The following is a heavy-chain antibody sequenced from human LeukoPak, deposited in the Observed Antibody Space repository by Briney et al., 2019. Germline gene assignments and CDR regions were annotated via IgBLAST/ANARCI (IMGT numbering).Heavy chain of an antibody. CDR1: GGSFSGYY. V-gene: IGHV4-34*01. CDR2: INHSGGT. CDR3: ARARGQWLVRSFVY. D-gene: IGHD6-19*01. J-gene: IGHJ4*02. Sequence: PSETLSLTCAVYGGSFSGYYWSWIRQPPGKGLEWIGEINHSGGTNYNPSLKSRVTISVDTSKNQFSLKLSSVTAADTAVYYCARARGQWLVRSFVYWGQGTLVTVSS.